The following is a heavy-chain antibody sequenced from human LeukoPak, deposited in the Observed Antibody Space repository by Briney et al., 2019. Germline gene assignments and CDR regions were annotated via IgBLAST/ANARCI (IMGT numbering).Heavy chain of an antibody. CDR1: GGSFSSYY. Sequence: SETLSLTCAVYGGSFSSYYWSWIRQPAGKGLEWIGRIYTSGSTNYNPSLKSRVTMSVDTSKNQFSLKLSSVTAADTAVYYCARDNPFSSSSSPSWGQGTLVTVSS. D-gene: IGHD6-6*01. J-gene: IGHJ5*02. CDR2: IYTSGST. V-gene: IGHV4-4*07. CDR3: ARDNPFSSSSSPS.